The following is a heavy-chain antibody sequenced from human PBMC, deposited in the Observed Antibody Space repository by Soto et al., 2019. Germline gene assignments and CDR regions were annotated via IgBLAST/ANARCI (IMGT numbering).Heavy chain of an antibody. V-gene: IGHV4-39*01. CDR3: ARHLGGVLRFLEPLGVFDP. J-gene: IGHJ5*02. Sequence: PSETLALTGTFSGVSISSSSYYWGWILQPPGKVLEWIGSIYYSWSTYYNPSLKSRVTISVDTSKNQFSLKLSSVTAADTAVYYCARHLGGVLRFLEPLGVFDPWGQGTLVTVSS. CDR2: IYYSWST. D-gene: IGHD3-3*01. CDR1: GVSISSSSYY.